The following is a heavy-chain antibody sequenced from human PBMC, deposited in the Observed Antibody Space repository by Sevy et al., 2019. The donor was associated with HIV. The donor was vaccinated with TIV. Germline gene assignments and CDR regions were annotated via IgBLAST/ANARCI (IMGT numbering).Heavy chain of an antibody. CDR1: GGSLSDYS. CDR2: ITHSGNT. V-gene: IGHV4-34*01. J-gene: IGHJ3*02. CDR3: ARGNDVFGSFDI. D-gene: IGHD2-15*01. Sequence: SGTLSLTCAVYGGSLSDYSWNWIRQSPERGLEWIGEITHSGNTNYVSSLKSRVTLSKATSKNQFFLKLNSVTAADTAVYFCARGNDVFGSFDIWGRGTGVTVSS.